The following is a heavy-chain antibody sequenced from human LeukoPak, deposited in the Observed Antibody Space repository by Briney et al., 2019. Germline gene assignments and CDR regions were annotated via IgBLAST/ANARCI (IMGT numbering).Heavy chain of an antibody. V-gene: IGHV4-38-2*02. D-gene: IGHD3-10*01. CDR2: IYHSGST. CDR3: ARRAHITMIRGVTGWFDP. J-gene: IGHJ5*02. CDR1: GYSISSGYY. Sequence: SETLSLTCTVSGYSISSGYYWGWIRQPPGKGLEWIGSIYHSGSTYYNPSLKSRVTISVDTSKNQFSLKLSSVTAADTAVYYCARRAHITMIRGVTGWFDPWGQGTLVTVSS.